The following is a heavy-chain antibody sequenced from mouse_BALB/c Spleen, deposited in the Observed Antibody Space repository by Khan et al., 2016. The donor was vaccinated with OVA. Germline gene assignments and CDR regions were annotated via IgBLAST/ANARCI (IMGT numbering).Heavy chain of an antibody. Sequence: EVQLQESGPGLVKPSQSLSLTCTVTGYSITTDYAWNWIRQFPGNKLEWMGYISYSGNTKYNPSLKSRISITRDTSKTQFFLQLKSVTTEDTARDDCERGYGGDFDYWGQGTTLTVSA. V-gene: IGHV3-2*02. CDR2: ISYSGNT. CDR3: ERGYGGDFDY. J-gene: IGHJ2*01. D-gene: IGHD1-1*02. CDR1: GYSITTDYA.